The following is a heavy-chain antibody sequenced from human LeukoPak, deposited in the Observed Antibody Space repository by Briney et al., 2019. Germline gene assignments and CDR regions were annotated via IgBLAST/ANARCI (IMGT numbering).Heavy chain of an antibody. CDR1: GYTFTSHY. J-gene: IGHJ6*03. CDR3: ARGPRITLVRGGQWHYYMDV. CDR2: INPSGGST. D-gene: IGHD3-10*01. V-gene: IGHV1-46*01. Sequence: ASVKVSCKASGYTFTSHYMYWVRQAPGQGLEWMGIINPSGGSTNYAQKFQGSVTMTRDTSTSTVYMELSSLRSEDTAVYYCARGPRITLVRGGQWHYYMDVWGKGTTVTISS.